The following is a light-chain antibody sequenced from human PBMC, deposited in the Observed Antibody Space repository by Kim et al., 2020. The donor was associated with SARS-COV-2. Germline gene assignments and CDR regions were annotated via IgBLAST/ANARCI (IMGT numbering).Light chain of an antibody. Sequence: APGKTARITCGGNNIGSKSVHWYQQKPGQAPVLVIYYDSDRPSGIPERFSGSNSGNTATLTISRVEAGDEADYYCQVWDSSSDHVVFGGGTQLTGL. CDR2: YDS. J-gene: IGLJ2*01. V-gene: IGLV3-21*04. CDR1: NIGSKS. CDR3: QVWDSSSDHVV.